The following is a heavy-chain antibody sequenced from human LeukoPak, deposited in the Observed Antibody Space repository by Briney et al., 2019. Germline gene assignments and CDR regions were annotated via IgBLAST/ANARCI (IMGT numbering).Heavy chain of an antibody. Sequence: SQTLSLTCTVSGGSISSGDYYWSWIRQPAGKALEWIGRIYTSGSTNYNPSLKSRVPLSVATSKNHFFLKLVSVTAADTALYYCAKLGVRGVKDGFDYWGQGTLVTVSS. CDR2: IYTSGST. CDR3: AKLGVRGVKDGFDY. CDR1: GGSISSGDYY. D-gene: IGHD3-10*01. V-gene: IGHV4-61*02. J-gene: IGHJ4*02.